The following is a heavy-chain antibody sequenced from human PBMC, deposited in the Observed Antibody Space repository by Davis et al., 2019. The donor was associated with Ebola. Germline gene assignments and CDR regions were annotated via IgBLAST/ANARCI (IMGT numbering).Heavy chain of an antibody. CDR3: ARRTSLGHSKNHGWDV. CDR2: IYPGDSDT. Sequence: GESLKISCKASGYNFGSYWIGWVRQMPGEGLEWMAMIYPGDSDTTYSPPFQGQVTLSADKSITTAYLQWSSLKTSDTATYYCARRTSLGHSKNHGWDVWGKGTTVIVSS. CDR1: GYNFGSYW. J-gene: IGHJ6*04. V-gene: IGHV5-51*01. D-gene: IGHD3-16*01.